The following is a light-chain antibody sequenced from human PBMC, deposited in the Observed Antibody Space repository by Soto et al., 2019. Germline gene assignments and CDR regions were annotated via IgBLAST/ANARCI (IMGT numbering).Light chain of an antibody. V-gene: IGKV1-9*01. CDR2: AAS. J-gene: IGKJ3*01. Sequence: IQLTQSPSSLSASVGERATITCRASQGISSNFAWYQQKPGKPPNLLINAASTLQSGVPARFSGSGSGTDFPPTISSLQPEYFATYYCQQLNSYPFTFGPGTKVDIK. CDR3: QQLNSYPFT. CDR1: QGISSN.